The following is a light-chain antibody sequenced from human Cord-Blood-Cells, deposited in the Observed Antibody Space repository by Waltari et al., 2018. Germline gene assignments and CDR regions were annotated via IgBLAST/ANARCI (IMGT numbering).Light chain of an antibody. Sequence: QSALTQPASVSGSPGQSITISCPGTSSDVGSYNLVSWYQQHPGKAPKLMIYEGSKRPSGVSNRFSGSKSGNTASLTISGLQAEDEADYYWCSYAGSSTFVVFGGGTKLTVI. CDR1: SSDVGSYNL. V-gene: IGLV2-23*03. CDR3: CSYAGSSTFVV. J-gene: IGLJ2*01. CDR2: EGS.